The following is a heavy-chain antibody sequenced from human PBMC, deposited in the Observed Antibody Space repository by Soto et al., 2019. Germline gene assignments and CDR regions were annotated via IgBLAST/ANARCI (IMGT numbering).Heavy chain of an antibody. CDR2: MNPTSGSP. CDR3: ANYNYYYGVDV. Sequence: QVQLVQSGAEVKKPGASVKVSCKASEYTFTTYEINWVRQAPGQGLEWMGWMNPTSGSPGYAQKFQGRVTMTRNTSVSTAYMELSSLRSEDTAVYYCANYNYYYGVDVWGQGSPVTVSS. CDR1: EYTFTTYE. J-gene: IGHJ6*02. V-gene: IGHV1-8*01.